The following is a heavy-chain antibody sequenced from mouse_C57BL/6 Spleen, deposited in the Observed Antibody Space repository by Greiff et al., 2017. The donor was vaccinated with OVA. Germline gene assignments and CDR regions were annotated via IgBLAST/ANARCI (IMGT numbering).Heavy chain of an antibody. V-gene: IGHV1-69*01. D-gene: IGHD2-1*01. CDR3: ARWNYGNFDY. CDR2: IDPSDSYT. J-gene: IGHJ2*01. CDR1: GYTFTSYG. Sequence: QVQLKQPGAELVMPGATVRLSCKASGYTFTSYGMHWVKQGPGQGLEWIGEIDPSDSYTNYNQKFKGKSTLTVDKSSSTAYMQLSSLTSEDSAVYYCARWNYGNFDYWGQGTTLTVSS.